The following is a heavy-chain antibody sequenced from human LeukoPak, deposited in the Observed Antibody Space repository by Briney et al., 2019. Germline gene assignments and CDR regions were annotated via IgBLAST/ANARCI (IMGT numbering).Heavy chain of an antibody. CDR1: GFTFSSYA. V-gene: IGHV3-23*01. CDR3: AKASVRGVIAGANWFDP. CDR2: ISGSGGST. Sequence: GGSLRLSCAASGFTFSSYAMSWVRQAPGKGLEWVSAISGSGGSTYYADSVKGRFTISRDNSKNTLYLQMNSLRAEDTAVYYCAKASVRGVIAGANWFDPWGQGTLVTVSS. J-gene: IGHJ5*02. D-gene: IGHD3-10*01.